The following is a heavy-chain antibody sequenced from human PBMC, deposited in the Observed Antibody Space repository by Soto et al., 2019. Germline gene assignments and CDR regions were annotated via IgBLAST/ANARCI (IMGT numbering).Heavy chain of an antibody. CDR1: CGSISSYY. CDR3: ARGYSSSWSRYYYYYYGMDV. CDR2: IYYSGST. D-gene: IGHD6-13*01. V-gene: IGHV4-59*01. Sequence: SETLSLTCTVSCGSISSYYWSWIRQPPGKGLEWIGYIYYSGSTNYNPSLKSRVTISVDTSKNQFSLKLSSVTAADTAVYYCARGYSSSWSRYYYYYYGMDVWGQGTTVTVSS. J-gene: IGHJ6*02.